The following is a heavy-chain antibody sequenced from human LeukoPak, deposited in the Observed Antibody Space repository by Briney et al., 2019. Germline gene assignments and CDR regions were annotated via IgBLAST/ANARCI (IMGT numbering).Heavy chain of an antibody. J-gene: IGHJ6*02. D-gene: IGHD6-19*01. CDR2: INHSGST. CDR1: GGSISSFF. V-gene: IGHV4-34*01. Sequence: SETLSLTCTVSGGSISSFFWSWIRQPPGKGLEWIGEINHSGSTNYNPSLKSRVTISVDTSKNQFSLKLSSVTAADTAVYYCASPGYSSGWYGGYYYYGMDVWGQGTTVTVSS. CDR3: ASPGYSSGWYGGYYYYGMDV.